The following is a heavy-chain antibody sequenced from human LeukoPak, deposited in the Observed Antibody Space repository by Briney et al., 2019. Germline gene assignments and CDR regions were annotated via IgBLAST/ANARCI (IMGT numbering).Heavy chain of an antibody. V-gene: IGHV1-2*02. Sequence: ASVKVSCKASGYTFTGYYMHWVRQAPGQGLEWMGWINPNSGGTNYAQKFQGRATMTRDTSISTAYMELSRLRSDDTAVYYCAAGCSGGSCYLNPFDYWGQGTLVTVSS. J-gene: IGHJ4*02. CDR1: GYTFTGYY. D-gene: IGHD2-15*01. CDR2: INPNSGGT. CDR3: AAGCSGGSCYLNPFDY.